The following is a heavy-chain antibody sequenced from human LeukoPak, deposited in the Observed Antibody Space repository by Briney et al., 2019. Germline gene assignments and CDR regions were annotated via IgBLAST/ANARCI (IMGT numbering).Heavy chain of an antibody. CDR1: GYTFTGYY. CDR2: INPNSGGT. D-gene: IGHD3-9*01. J-gene: IGHJ6*02. CDR3: AGGDDDILTGHQTSYYYYGMDV. V-gene: IGHV1-2*04. Sequence: ASVKVSCKASGYTFTGYYTHWVRQAPGQGLEWMGWINPNSGGTNYAQKFQGWVTMTRDTSISTAYMELSRLRSDDTAVYYCAGGDDDILTGHQTSYYYYGMDVWGQGTTVTVSS.